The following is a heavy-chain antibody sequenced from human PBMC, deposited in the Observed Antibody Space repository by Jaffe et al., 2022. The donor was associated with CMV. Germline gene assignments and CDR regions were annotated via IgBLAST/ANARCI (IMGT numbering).Heavy chain of an antibody. V-gene: IGHV3-53*02. CDR2: IDSDSAR. D-gene: IGHD1-26*01. CDR3: ATGKTSRGAYDY. Sequence: EVQLVETGGGLIQPGGSLRLSCAVSRFNVGPYYINWVRQAPGKGLEWVSLIDSDSARYYADSVTGRFTISKDHSKNTFYLQMNNLRAEDTAVYYCATGKTSRGAYDYWGQGTLVTVSS. CDR1: RFNVGPYY. J-gene: IGHJ4*02.